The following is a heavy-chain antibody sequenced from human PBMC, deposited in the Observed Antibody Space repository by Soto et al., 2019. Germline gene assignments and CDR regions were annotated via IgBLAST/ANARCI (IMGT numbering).Heavy chain of an antibody. CDR1: GGSISSYY. V-gene: IGHV4-59*01. Sequence: QVQLQESGPGLVKPSETLSLTCTVSGGSISSYYWSWIRQPPGKGLEWIGYIYYSGSTNYNPSPKSRVTRSVDTSKNQFSLKLSSGTAADTAVYYCARVRACSGGSCYPNWFDPWGQGTLVTVSS. CDR3: ARVRACSGGSCYPNWFDP. J-gene: IGHJ5*02. CDR2: IYYSGST. D-gene: IGHD2-15*01.